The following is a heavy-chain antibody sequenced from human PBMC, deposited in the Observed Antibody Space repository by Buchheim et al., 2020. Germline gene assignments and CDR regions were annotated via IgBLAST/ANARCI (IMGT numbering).Heavy chain of an antibody. V-gene: IGHV4-34*01. CDR1: GGPFSGYY. Sequence: QVQLQQWGAGLLKPSETLSLTCAVYGGPFSGYYWSWMRQPPGKGLEWIGENNPSGSTNHNPSLKSRVTISVDTSRNQFSLKLSSVTAAGTAVYYCARVDIVDTNWCDPGGQGTL. CDR2: NNPSGST. CDR3: ARVDIVDTNWCDP. D-gene: IGHD5-12*01. J-gene: IGHJ5*02.